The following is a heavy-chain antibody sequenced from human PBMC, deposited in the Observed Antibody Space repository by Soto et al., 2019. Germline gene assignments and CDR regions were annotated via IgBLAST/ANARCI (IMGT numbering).Heavy chain of an antibody. CDR2: INSDGSST. CDR1: GFTFSSYW. Sequence: EVQLVESGGGLVQPGASLRLSCAASGFTFSSYWMHWVRQAPGKGLVWVSRINSDGSSTSYAGSVKGRFTISRDNAKNTLYLQRNSLRAEDTAVYYCVRTSLVVAAATREDYWGQGTLVTVSS. CDR3: VRTSLVVAAATREDY. J-gene: IGHJ4*02. D-gene: IGHD2-15*01. V-gene: IGHV3-74*01.